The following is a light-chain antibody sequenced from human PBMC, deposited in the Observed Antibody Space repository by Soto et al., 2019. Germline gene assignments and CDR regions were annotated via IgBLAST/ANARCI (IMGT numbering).Light chain of an antibody. J-gene: IGKJ2*01. CDR3: QQYGSSPPYT. V-gene: IGKV3-20*01. Sequence: EIVLTQSPGTLSLSPGERATLSCRASQSVRSSYLAWYQQKPGQAPRLLIYGASSRATGITDKFSGSGSGTDFTLTISRLEPDDFAVYYCQQYGSSPPYTFGQGTKLEIK. CDR1: QSVRSSY. CDR2: GAS.